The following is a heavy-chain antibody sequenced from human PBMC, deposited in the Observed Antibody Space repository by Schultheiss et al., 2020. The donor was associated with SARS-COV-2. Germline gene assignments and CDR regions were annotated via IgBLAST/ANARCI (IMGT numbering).Heavy chain of an antibody. CDR3: AKGTLRFNNYYGMYV. CDR1: GFTFSSYS. Sequence: GESLKISCAASGFTFSSYSMNWVRQAPGKGLEWVGRIKSKTDGGTTDYAAPVKGRFTISRDDSKNTLYLQVNSLRVEDTAVYYCAKGTLRFNNYYGMYVWGQGTTVTVSS. D-gene: IGHD4-17*01. V-gene: IGHV3-15*01. J-gene: IGHJ6*02. CDR2: IKSKTDGGTT.